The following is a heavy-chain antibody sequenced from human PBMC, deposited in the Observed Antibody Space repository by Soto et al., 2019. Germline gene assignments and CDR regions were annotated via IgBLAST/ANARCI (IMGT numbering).Heavy chain of an antibody. Sequence: ASVKVSCKASGYTFTSYVISWVRQAPGQGLEWMGWISAYNGNTNYAQKLQGRVTMTTDTSTSTAYIELRSLRSDDTAVYYCASDPPYYDILSGYYTSYNWFDPWGQGTLVTVSS. V-gene: IGHV1-18*01. J-gene: IGHJ5*02. CDR3: ASDPPYYDILSGYYTSYNWFDP. CDR2: ISAYNGNT. CDR1: GYTFTSYV. D-gene: IGHD3-9*01.